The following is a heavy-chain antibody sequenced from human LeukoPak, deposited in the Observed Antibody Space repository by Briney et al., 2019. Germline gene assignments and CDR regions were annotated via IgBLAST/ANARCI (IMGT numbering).Heavy chain of an antibody. Sequence: GGSLRLSCAASGFTFSSYAMSWVRQAPGKGLEWVSAISGSGGSTYYADSVKGRFTISRDNSKNTLYLQMNSLRAEDTAVYYCAKDRRIMITFGGVTSDYWGQGTLVTVSS. J-gene: IGHJ4*02. D-gene: IGHD3-16*01. CDR1: GFTFSSYA. CDR2: ISGSGGST. CDR3: AKDRRIMITFGGVTSDY. V-gene: IGHV3-23*01.